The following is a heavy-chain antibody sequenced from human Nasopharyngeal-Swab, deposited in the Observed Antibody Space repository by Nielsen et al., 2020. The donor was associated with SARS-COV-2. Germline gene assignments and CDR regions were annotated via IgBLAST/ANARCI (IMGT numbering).Heavy chain of an antibody. V-gene: IGHV4-59*01. Sequence: SETLSLTCTVSGGSISSYYWSWIRQPPGKGLEWIGYIYYSGSTNYNPSLKSRVTISVDTSKNQFSLKLSSVTAADTAVYYCARIAVAALNDWYFDLWGRSTLVTVSS. D-gene: IGHD6-19*01. J-gene: IGHJ2*01. CDR3: ARIAVAALNDWYFDL. CDR1: GGSISSYY. CDR2: IYYSGST.